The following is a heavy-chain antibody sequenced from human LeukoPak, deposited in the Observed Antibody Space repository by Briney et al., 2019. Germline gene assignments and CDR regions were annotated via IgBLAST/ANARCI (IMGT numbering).Heavy chain of an antibody. CDR3: ATVPNIKREYYYGSGSYMD. D-gene: IGHD3-10*01. Sequence: ASVKVSCKVSGYTLTELSMHWVRQAPGKGLEWMGGFDPEDGETIYAQKFQGRVTMTEDTSTDTAYMELSSLRSEDTAVYYCATVPNIKREYYYGSGSYMDWGQGTLVTVSS. CDR2: FDPEDGET. V-gene: IGHV1-24*01. J-gene: IGHJ4*02. CDR1: GYTLTELS.